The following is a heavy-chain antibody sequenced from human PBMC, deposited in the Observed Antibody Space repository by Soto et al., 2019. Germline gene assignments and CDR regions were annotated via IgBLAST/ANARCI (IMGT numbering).Heavy chain of an antibody. CDR2: ISSTSSYI. V-gene: IGHV3-21*01. J-gene: IGHJ4*02. CDR3: ARGRGVVATFDY. Sequence: EVQVVESGGGLVKPGGSLRLSCAASGFTFSRYSMNWVRQAPGKGLEWVSSISSTSSYIYYADSVKGRFTISRDNAKNSPYLQMNSLRAEDTAVYYCARGRGVVATFDYWGQGTLVTVSS. CDR1: GFTFSRYS. D-gene: IGHD3-3*01.